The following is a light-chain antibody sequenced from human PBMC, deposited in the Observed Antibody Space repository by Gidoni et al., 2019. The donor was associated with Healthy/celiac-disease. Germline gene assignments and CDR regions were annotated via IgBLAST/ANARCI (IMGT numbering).Light chain of an antibody. V-gene: IGLV1-47*01. CDR3: AAWDDSLSVV. CDR1: SSTIGSNY. Sequence: QSVLTHPPSASGTPGQRVTISCSGSSSTIGSNYVYWYQQLPGTAPKLLIYRNNQRPSGVPDRFSGSKSGTSASLAISGLRSEDEADYYCAAWDDSLSVVFGGGTKLTVL. CDR2: RNN. J-gene: IGLJ2*01.